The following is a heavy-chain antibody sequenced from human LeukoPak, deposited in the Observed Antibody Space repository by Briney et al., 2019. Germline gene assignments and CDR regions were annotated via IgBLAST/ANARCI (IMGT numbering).Heavy chain of an antibody. D-gene: IGHD3-3*01. V-gene: IGHV4-39*07. J-gene: IGHJ6*03. CDR3: ASQYYDFWSGYFEPWGYYYMDV. Sequence: SETLSLTCTVSGGSLNTPNYYWGWIRQTPGKGLEWIGNIFYSGGTYYSPSLTSRVTISLDTSRNQFSLRLNSVTAADTAVYYCASQYYDFWSGYFEPWGYYYMDVWGKGTTVTVSS. CDR1: GGSLNTPNYY. CDR2: IFYSGGT.